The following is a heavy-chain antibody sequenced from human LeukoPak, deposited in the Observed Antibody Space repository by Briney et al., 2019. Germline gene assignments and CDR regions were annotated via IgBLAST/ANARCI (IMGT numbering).Heavy chain of an antibody. D-gene: IGHD1-26*01. CDR2: INWNGGST. CDR1: GFTFDDYG. Sequence: PGGSLRLSCAASGFTFDDYGMSWVRQAPGKWLEWVSGINWNGGSTGYADSVKGRFTISRDNAKNSLYLQMNSLRAEDTALYHCARGRELLLFDYWGQGTLVTVSS. J-gene: IGHJ4*02. V-gene: IGHV3-20*01. CDR3: ARGRELLLFDY.